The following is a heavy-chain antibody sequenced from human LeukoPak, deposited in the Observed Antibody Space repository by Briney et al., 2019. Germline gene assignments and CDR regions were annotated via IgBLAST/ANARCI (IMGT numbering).Heavy chain of an antibody. J-gene: IGHJ4*02. D-gene: IGHD3-22*01. CDR3: ARDRHDSSGYYYFDY. CDR2: IKQDGSKE. CDR1: GFTFSSHY. Sequence: GGSLRLSCAASGFTFSSHYMNWVRQAPGGGLEWVANIKQDGSKESYVDSVRGRFTISRDNSKNTLYLQMNSLRAEDTAVYYCARDRHDSSGYYYFDYWGQGTLVTVSS. V-gene: IGHV3-7*01.